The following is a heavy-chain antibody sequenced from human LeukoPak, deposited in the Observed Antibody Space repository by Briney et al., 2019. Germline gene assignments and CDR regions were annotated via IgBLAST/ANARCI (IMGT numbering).Heavy chain of an antibody. J-gene: IGHJ4*02. V-gene: IGHV3-74*01. D-gene: IGHD3-10*01. Sequence: GGSLRLSCAASGFTFSRDWMHWVRQTPREGLVWVSRINSDGSSTSYADSVKGRFTISRDNAKNTLYLQMNSLRAEDTALYYCARVPYYDSGSYYNVWGQGTLVTVSS. CDR2: INSDGSST. CDR3: ARVPYYDSGSYYNV. CDR1: GFTFSRDW.